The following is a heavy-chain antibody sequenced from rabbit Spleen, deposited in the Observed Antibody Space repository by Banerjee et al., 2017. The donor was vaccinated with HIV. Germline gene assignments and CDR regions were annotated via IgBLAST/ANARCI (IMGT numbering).Heavy chain of an antibody. J-gene: IGHJ4*01. V-gene: IGHV1S45*01. CDR1: GFSFSDRDV. CDR2: INASTGKP. CDR3: ARAYVSSSGYYNL. Sequence: QEQLVESGGGLVQPEGSLTLTCKASGFSFSDRDVMCWVRQAPGKGLEWIACINASTGKPVYATWAKGRFTISRTSSTTVTLQMTSLTATDTATYFCARAYVSSSGYYNLWGPGTLVTVS. D-gene: IGHD1-1*01.